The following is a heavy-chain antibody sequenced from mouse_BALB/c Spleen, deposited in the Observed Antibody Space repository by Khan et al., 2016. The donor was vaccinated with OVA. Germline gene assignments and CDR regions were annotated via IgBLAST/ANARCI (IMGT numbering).Heavy chain of an antibody. Sequence: QVQLKESGPGLVAPSQSLSITCTVSGFSLSNFGVHWVRQPPGKGLEWLGVIWTGGITNYNSALMSRLSISKDNSKSQVFLKMNRLQTDDTAIYYCARSYDYDVGGFAYWGHGTLVTVSA. CDR1: GFSLSNFG. CDR3: ARSYDYDVGGFAY. J-gene: IGHJ3*01. D-gene: IGHD2-4*01. V-gene: IGHV2-9*02. CDR2: IWTGGIT.